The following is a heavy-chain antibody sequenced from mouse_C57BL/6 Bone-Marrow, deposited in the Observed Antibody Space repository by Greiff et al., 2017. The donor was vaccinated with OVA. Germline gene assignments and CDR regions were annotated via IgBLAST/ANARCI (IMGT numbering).Heavy chain of an antibody. CDR3: ARHEDYDGYYEDAMDY. CDR2: ISNGGGST. CDR1: GFTFSDYY. Sequence: EVKVVESGGGLVQPGGSLKLSCAASGFTFSDYYMYWVRQTPEKRLEWFAYISNGGGSTYYPDTVKGRFTISRDNAKNTLYLQMSRLKSEDTAMYYCARHEDYDGYYEDAMDYWGQGTSVTVSS. V-gene: IGHV5-12*01. D-gene: IGHD2-3*01. J-gene: IGHJ4*01.